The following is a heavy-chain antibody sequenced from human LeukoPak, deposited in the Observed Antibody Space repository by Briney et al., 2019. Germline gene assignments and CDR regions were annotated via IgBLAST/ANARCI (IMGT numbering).Heavy chain of an antibody. CDR3: AKDTQRGSSWFQARGDFDY. J-gene: IGHJ4*02. CDR2: ISYDATNK. CDR1: GFTFSNYA. Sequence: GGSLRLSCAASGFTFSNYAMHWVRQAPDQGLEWVAVISYDATNKYYADSVKGRFTISRDNSKNTLYLQMNSLRAEDTAVYYCAKDTQRGSSWFQARGDFDYWGQGTLVTVSS. V-gene: IGHV3-30*04. D-gene: IGHD6-13*01.